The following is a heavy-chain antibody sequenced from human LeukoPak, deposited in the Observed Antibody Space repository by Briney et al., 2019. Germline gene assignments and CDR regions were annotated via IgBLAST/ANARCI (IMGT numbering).Heavy chain of an antibody. CDR1: GDSISSYY. J-gene: IGHJ6*03. D-gene: IGHD2-2*01. CDR2: IYYSEST. CDR3: ARCLLKGQLHLGYSYYMEV. V-gene: IGHV4-59*13. Sequence: PSETLSLTCTVSGDSISSYYWSWIRQPPGKGLEWIGYIYYSESTYYNPSLKSRVTTSVDTSKNQFSLKLTSVTAADTAVYYCARCLLKGQLHLGYSYYMEVWGKGTTITVSS.